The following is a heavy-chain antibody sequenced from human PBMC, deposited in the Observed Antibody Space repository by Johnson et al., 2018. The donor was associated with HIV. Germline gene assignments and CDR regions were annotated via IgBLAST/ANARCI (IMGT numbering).Heavy chain of an antibody. J-gene: IGHJ3*02. D-gene: IGHD3-10*01. V-gene: IGHV3-30-3*01. CDR2: IAYDGGNK. Sequence: QVQLVESGGGVVQPGRSLRLSCAASGFTFSSYAMHWVRQAPGKGLEWVAVIAYDGGNKYYADSVMGRFTISRDNSKNTLYLQMNSLRAEDTAVYYCARAVTPFGDWEAFDIWGQGTMVTVSS. CDR3: ARAVTPFGDWEAFDI. CDR1: GFTFSSYA.